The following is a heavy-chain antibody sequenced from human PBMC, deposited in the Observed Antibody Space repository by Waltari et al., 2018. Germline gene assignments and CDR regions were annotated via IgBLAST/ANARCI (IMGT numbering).Heavy chain of an antibody. CDR1: GDSIRNSNYY. J-gene: IGHJ4*02. CDR3: ARLSLAAGHLIDY. CDR2: IYYTKYT. Sequence: QLQLQESGPGLVKPSETLSLTCTVSGDSIRNSNYYWGWSRQPPGKGLEWIGSIYYTKYTYYNPSLKSRVTLSLDTSKNQFSLSLNSVAAADTAVYYCARLSLAAGHLIDYWGQGTLVTVSS. V-gene: IGHV4-39*01. D-gene: IGHD6-13*01.